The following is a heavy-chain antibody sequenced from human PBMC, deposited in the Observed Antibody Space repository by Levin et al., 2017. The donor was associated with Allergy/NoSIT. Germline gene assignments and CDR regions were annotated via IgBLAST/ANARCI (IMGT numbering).Heavy chain of an antibody. CDR3: AREGYCSGGSCYD. Sequence: GGSLRLSCAASGFTFSSYSMNWVRQAPGKGLEWVSSISSSSSYIYYADSVKGRFTISRDNAKNSLYLQMNSLRAEDTAVYYCAREGYCSGGSCYDWGQGTLVTVSS. J-gene: IGHJ4*02. D-gene: IGHD2-15*01. CDR1: GFTFSSYS. V-gene: IGHV3-21*01. CDR2: ISSSSSYI.